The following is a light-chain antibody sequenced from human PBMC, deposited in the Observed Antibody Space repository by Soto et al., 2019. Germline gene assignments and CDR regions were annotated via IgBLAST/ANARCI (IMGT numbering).Light chain of an antibody. V-gene: IGKV1-39*01. CDR3: QQSYSTPWT. J-gene: IGKJ1*01. CDR2: AAS. Sequence: DIQMTQSPSSLSASVGDRVTITCRASQNISSYLNWYQQKPGKAPKLLIYAASSLQSGVPSRFSGSGSGTDFTLTISSLQPEDFATYYCQQSYSTPWTFGQGTKVEMK. CDR1: QNISSY.